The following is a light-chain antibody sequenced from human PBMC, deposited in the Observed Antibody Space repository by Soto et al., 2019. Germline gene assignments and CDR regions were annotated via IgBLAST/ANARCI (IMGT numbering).Light chain of an antibody. CDR3: TSWTTSTTMK. J-gene: IGLJ2*01. CDR1: SSDVGAYNY. CDR2: DVN. V-gene: IGLV2-14*01. Sequence: QSALTQPASVSGSPGQSITISCTGTSSDVGAYNYVSWYQQHPGKAPKLMIYDVNIRPSGVSNRFSGSKSGNTASLTISGLQAEDEADYYCTSWTTSTTMKFGGGTQLTV.